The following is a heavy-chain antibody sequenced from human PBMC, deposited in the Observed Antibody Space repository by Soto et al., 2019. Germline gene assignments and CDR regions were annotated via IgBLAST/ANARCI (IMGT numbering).Heavy chain of an antibody. CDR3: AKGEHYDFWGGYSPFDY. CDR2: ISGSGGST. J-gene: IGHJ4*02. D-gene: IGHD3-3*01. V-gene: IGHV3-23*01. Sequence: GGSLRLSCAASGFTFSSYAMSWVRQAPGKGLEWVSAISGSGGSTYYADSVKGRFTISRDNSKNTLYLQMNSLRAEDTAVYYCAKGEHYDFWGGYSPFDYWGQGTLVTVSS. CDR1: GFTFSSYA.